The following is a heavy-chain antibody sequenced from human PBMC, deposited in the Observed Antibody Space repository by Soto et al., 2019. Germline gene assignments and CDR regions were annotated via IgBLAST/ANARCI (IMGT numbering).Heavy chain of an antibody. J-gene: IGHJ6*02. D-gene: IGHD5-18*01. CDR2: IYYSGST. CDR3: ARETARDYYGMDV. CDR1: GGSVSSGSYY. Sequence: PSETLSLTCTVSGGSVSSGSYYWSWIRQPPGKGLEWIGYIYYSGSTNYNPSLKSRVTISVDTSKNQFSLKLSSVTAADTAVYYCARETARDYYGMDVWGQGTTVTVSS. V-gene: IGHV4-61*01.